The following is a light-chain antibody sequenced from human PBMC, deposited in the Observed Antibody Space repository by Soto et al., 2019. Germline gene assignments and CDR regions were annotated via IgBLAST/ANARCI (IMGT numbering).Light chain of an antibody. CDR1: QSVGSN. V-gene: IGKV3-15*01. J-gene: IGKJ2*01. CDR2: GAS. Sequence: EIVMTQSPATLSVSPGERASLSCRASQSVGSNLAWYQQTAGQAPRLLIYGASTRATGIPARFSGSGSGTEFTLTISSLQSEDCAVYACQQYTNWPYTFGQGTKLESK. CDR3: QQYTNWPYT.